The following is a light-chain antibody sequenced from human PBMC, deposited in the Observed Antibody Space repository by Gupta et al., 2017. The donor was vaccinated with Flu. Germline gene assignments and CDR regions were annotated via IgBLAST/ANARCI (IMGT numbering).Light chain of an antibody. Sequence: PATLSLSGGDRVTLTCRASQIINTYVKWYQQRPGKAPKLLIYVASHLASGIPARFSGSGSGTDFTRTINSVEPEDFATYYCQQSRNRSPTFGGGTNVEI. CDR3: QQSRNRSPT. CDR2: VAS. J-gene: IGKJ4*01. V-gene: IGKV1-39*01. CDR1: QIINTY.